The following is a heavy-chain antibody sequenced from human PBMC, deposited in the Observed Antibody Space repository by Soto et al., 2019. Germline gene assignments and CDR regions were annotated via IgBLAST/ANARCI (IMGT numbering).Heavy chain of an antibody. J-gene: IGHJ4*02. CDR2: INPNSGGT. CDR3: ARDGAVAGDSNFDY. Sequence: ASVKVSCKASGYTFTGYYMHWVRQAPGQGLEWMGWINPNSGGTNYAQKFQGRVTMTRDTSISTAYMELSSLRSEDTAVYYCARDGAVAGDSNFDYWGQGTLVTVSS. V-gene: IGHV1-2*02. CDR1: GYTFTGYY. D-gene: IGHD6-19*01.